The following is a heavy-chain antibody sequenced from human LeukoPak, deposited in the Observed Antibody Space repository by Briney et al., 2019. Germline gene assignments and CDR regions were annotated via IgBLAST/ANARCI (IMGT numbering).Heavy chain of an antibody. CDR3: ASLRFTAGY. J-gene: IGHJ1*01. CDR1: GGSFSGYY. CDR2: INHSGST. D-gene: IGHD5-18*01. V-gene: IGHV4-34*01. Sequence: SETLSLTCVVYGGSFSGYYWSWIRQPPGKGLEWIGEINHSGSTNYNPSLKSRVNISIDTSKNQFSLKLNSVTAAGTAVYYCASLRFTAGYWGQGTLVTVSS.